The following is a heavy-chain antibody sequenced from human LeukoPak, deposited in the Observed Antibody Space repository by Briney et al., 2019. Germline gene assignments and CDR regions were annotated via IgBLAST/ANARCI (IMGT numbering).Heavy chain of an antibody. CDR2: INPNSGGT. Sequence: GASVKVSCKASGYTFTGYYMHWVRQAPGQGLEWMGWINPNSGGTNYAQKFQGGVTMTRDTSISTAYMELSRLRSDDTAVYYCARITHAGATTSVDYWGQGTLVTVSS. V-gene: IGHV1-2*02. J-gene: IGHJ4*02. CDR1: GYTFTGYY. CDR3: ARITHAGATTSVDY. D-gene: IGHD1-26*01.